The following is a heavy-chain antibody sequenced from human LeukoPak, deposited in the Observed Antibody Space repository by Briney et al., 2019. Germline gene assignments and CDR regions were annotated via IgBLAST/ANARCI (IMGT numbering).Heavy chain of an antibody. CDR3: ARGTQNDILTGYYGY. V-gene: IGHV4-39*07. CDR2: IYYSGST. D-gene: IGHD3-9*01. Sequence: SETLSLTCTVSGGSISSSSYYWGWIRQPPGKGLEWIGSIYYSGSTYYNPSLKSRVTISVDTSKNQFSLKLSSVTAADTAVYYCARGTQNDILTGYYGYWGQGTLVTVSS. CDR1: GGSISSSSYY. J-gene: IGHJ4*02.